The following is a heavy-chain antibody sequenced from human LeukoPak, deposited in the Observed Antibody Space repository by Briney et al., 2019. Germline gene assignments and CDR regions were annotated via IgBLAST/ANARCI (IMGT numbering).Heavy chain of an antibody. CDR3: AREIAVADKGGNYFDY. CDR2: IYYSGST. Sequence: SETLSHTCTVSGGSISSYYWSWVRQPPGKGLEWIGYIYYSGSTNYNPSLKSRVTISVDTSKNQFSLKLSSVTAADTAVYYCAREIAVADKGGNYFDYWGQGTLVTVSS. J-gene: IGHJ4*02. D-gene: IGHD6-19*01. CDR1: GGSISSYY. V-gene: IGHV4-59*01.